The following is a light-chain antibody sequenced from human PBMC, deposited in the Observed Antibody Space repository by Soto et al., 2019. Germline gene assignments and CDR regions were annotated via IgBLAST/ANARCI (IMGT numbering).Light chain of an antibody. Sequence: EIVMTQSPATLSASPGERATLSCRASQGVSSNLAWYQQKPGQAPRLLIYGASTRATGIPARFSGSGPGTEFTLTISSLQSEDFAVYYCQQYYDWPRTFGQGTKVEIK. CDR1: QGVSSN. V-gene: IGKV3-15*01. CDR2: GAS. CDR3: QQYYDWPRT. J-gene: IGKJ1*01.